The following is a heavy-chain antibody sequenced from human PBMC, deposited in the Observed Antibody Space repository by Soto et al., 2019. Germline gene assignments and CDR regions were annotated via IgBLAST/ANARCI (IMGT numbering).Heavy chain of an antibody. CDR3: AREGTTSIYYYGMDV. J-gene: IGHJ6*02. CDR2: INSDGSST. CDR1: GFTFSSYW. Sequence: EVQLVESGGGLVQPGGSLRLSCAASGFTFSSYWMHWVRQAPGKGLVWVSRINSDGSSTSYADSVKGRFTISRDNAKNTLYLQMNSLRAEDTAVYYCAREGTTSIYYYGMDVWGQGTTVTVSS. V-gene: IGHV3-74*01. D-gene: IGHD1-7*01.